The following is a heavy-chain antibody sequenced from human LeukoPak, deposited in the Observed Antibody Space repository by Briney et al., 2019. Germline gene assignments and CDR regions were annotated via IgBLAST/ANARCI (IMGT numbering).Heavy chain of an antibody. CDR3: AKQLGYCSDGSCYFPY. D-gene: IGHD2-15*01. Sequence: PGRSLRLSCAASGFTFSSYGMHWVRQAPGKGLEWVSAISNNGGYTYYADSVQGRFTISRDNSKNTLCLQMNSLRAEDTAVYYCAKQLGYCSDGSCYFPYWGQGTLVTVSS. CDR2: ISNNGGYT. CDR1: GFTFSSYG. J-gene: IGHJ4*02. V-gene: IGHV3-23*01.